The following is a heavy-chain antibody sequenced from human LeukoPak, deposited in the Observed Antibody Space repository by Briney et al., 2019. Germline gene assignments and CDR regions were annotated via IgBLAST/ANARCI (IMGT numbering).Heavy chain of an antibody. Sequence: GESLKISCKGSGYTFTSYWIGWVRQMPGKGLEWMGIIYPGDSDTRYNPSFQGQVTISADKSITTAYLQWSSLKASDTAMYYCARYYYDSSGYYRGSPSYFDYWGQGTLVTVS. CDR2: IYPGDSDT. D-gene: IGHD3-22*01. CDR1: GYTFTSYW. V-gene: IGHV5-51*01. J-gene: IGHJ4*02. CDR3: ARYYYDSSGYYRGSPSYFDY.